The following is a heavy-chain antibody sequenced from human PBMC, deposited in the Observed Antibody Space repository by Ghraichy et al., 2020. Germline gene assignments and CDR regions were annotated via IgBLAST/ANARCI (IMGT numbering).Heavy chain of an antibody. D-gene: IGHD3-10*01. J-gene: IGHJ4*02. V-gene: IGHV3-21*01. CDR3: ARDQYYYGSGSYYPPSYYFDY. CDR2: ISSSSSYI. CDR1: GFTFSSYS. Sequence: GGSLRLSCAASGFTFSSYSMNWVRQAPGKGLEWVSSISSSSSYIYYADSVKGRFTISRDNAKNSLYLQMNSLRAEDTAVYYCARDQYYYGSGSYYPPSYYFDYWGQGTLVTVSS.